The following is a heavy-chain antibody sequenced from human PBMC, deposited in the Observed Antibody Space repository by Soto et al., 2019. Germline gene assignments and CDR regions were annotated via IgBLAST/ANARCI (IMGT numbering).Heavy chain of an antibody. Sequence: GASVKVSCKASGYTFTSYYMHWVREAPGQGFEWMGIMNPSGGSTSYAQKFQGRVTMTRDTSTSTVYMELSSLRSEDTAVYYCARETYYYDSSGPLPDYYGMDVWGQGTTVTVSS. J-gene: IGHJ6*02. CDR3: ARETYYYDSSGPLPDYYGMDV. V-gene: IGHV1-46*01. D-gene: IGHD3-22*01. CDR1: GYTFTSYY. CDR2: MNPSGGST.